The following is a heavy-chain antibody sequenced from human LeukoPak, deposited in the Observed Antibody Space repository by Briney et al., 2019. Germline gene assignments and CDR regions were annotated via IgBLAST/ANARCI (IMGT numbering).Heavy chain of an antibody. Sequence: SETPSLTGAVYGGSFSGYYWSWIRQPPGKGLEWIGEINHSGATNYNPSLKSRVTISVDTSKNQFSLILSSVTAADTAVYYCARARAALTKWFDPWGQGTLVTVSS. J-gene: IGHJ5*02. D-gene: IGHD4/OR15-4a*01. CDR2: INHSGAT. CDR1: GGSFSGYY. V-gene: IGHV4-34*01. CDR3: ARARAALTKWFDP.